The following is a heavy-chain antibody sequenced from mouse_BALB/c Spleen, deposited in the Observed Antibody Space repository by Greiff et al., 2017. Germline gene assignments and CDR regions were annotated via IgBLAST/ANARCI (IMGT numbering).Heavy chain of an antibody. CDR2: INPYNDGT. D-gene: IGHD2-1*01. V-gene: IGHV1-14*01. Sequence: VQLQQSGPELVKPGASVKMSCKASGYTFTSYVMHWVKQKPGQGLEWIGYINPYNDGTKYNEKFKGKATLTSDKSSSTAYMELSSLTSEDSAVYYCARRGGNYYYYAMYYWGQGTSVTVSS. CDR1: GYTFTSYV. CDR3: ARRGGNYYYYAMYY. J-gene: IGHJ4*01.